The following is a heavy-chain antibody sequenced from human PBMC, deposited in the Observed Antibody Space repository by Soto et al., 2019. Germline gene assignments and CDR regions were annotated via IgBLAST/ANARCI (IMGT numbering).Heavy chain of an antibody. J-gene: IGHJ4*02. CDR3: VTRSRGLQSSPPRLDS. Sequence: EVQLLESGGGLVQPGGSLRLSCAASGLTFSGYGMSWVRQAPGTGLEWVSAISGSGSTTSYADSVKGRFTISRDDSKNILFLQMNSLRAEDTAVYYCVTRSRGLQSSPPRLDSWGQGPLVTVSS. V-gene: IGHV3-23*01. D-gene: IGHD4-4*01. CDR1: GLTFSGYG. CDR2: ISGSGSTT.